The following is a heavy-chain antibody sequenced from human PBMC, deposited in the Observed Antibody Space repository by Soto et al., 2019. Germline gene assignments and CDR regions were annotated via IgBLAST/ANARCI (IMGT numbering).Heavy chain of an antibody. J-gene: IGHJ4*02. CDR1: GGSISSSSYY. V-gene: IGHV4-39*01. Sequence: SETLSLTCTVSGGSISSSSYYWGWIRQPPGKGLEWIGSIYYSGSTYYNPSLKSRVTISVDTSKNQFYLKLSSVTAADTAVYYCARLQYSSGWPHRILDYWGQGTLVTVSS. CDR3: ARLQYSSGWPHRILDY. D-gene: IGHD6-19*01. CDR2: IYYSGST.